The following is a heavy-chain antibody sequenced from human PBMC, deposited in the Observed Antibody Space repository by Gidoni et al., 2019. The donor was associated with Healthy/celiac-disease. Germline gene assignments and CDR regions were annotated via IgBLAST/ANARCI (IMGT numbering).Heavy chain of an antibody. CDR2: ISGSGGST. CDR1: GFSFSSYA. V-gene: IGHV3-23*01. D-gene: IGHD5-18*01. Sequence: EVQLLESGGGLVQPGGSLRLSCAASGFSFSSYAMSWGRQAPGKGLEWVAAISGSGGSTYYADSVKGRFTISRDNSKNTLYLQMNSLRAEDTAVYYCASTMMGYSYGYRYWGQGTLVTVSS. CDR3: ASTMMGYSYGYRY. J-gene: IGHJ4*02.